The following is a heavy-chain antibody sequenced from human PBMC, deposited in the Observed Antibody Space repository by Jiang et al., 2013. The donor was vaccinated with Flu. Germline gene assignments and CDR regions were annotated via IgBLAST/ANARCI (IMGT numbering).Heavy chain of an antibody. Sequence: GSGLVKPSQTLSLTCTVSGASISSGNYYWSWIRQHPGKGLEWIGYTSYNGYSYYNPSLKSRVTISIDTSQNQFSLRLNSVTAADTAVYYCVREVSAFMATVTPNEFWGQGTLVTVSS. J-gene: IGHJ4*02. CDR3: VREVSAFMATVTPNEF. D-gene: IGHD5-24*01. V-gene: IGHV4-31*03. CDR2: TSYNGYS. CDR1: GASISSGNYY.